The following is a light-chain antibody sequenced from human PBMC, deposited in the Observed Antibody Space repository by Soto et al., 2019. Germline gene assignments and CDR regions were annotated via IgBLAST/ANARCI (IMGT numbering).Light chain of an antibody. V-gene: IGKV1-39*01. CDR3: SPG. J-gene: IGKJ3*01. Sequence: GDGVTITWRESQSIRSYLNCYQQKPGKAPKRLIYAASSLQSGVPSRFSGSGSGTDFTLTIIIFFPKRRRHTRFSPGFG. CDR1: QSIRSY. CDR2: AAS.